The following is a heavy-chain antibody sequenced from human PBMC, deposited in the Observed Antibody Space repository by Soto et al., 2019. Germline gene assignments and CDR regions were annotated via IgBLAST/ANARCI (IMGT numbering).Heavy chain of an antibody. J-gene: IGHJ6*02. Sequence: PSETLSLTCTVSGGSISSGGYYWSWIRQPPGKGLEWIGEINHSGSTNYNPSLKSRVTISVDTSKNQFSLKLSSVTAADTAVYYCARGGPITIFGWASDYYYGMDVWGQGTTVTVSS. V-gene: IGHV4-39*07. CDR3: ARGGPITIFGWASDYYYGMDV. CDR2: INHSGST. D-gene: IGHD3-3*01. CDR1: GGSISSGGYY.